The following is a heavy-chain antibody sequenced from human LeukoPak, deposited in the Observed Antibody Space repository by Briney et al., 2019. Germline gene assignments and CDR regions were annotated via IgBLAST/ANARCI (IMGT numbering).Heavy chain of an antibody. Sequence: PGGSLRLSCAASGFTFSSYGMHWVRQAPGKGLEWVAFIRYDGSNKYYADSVKGRFTISRDNSKNTLYLQMNSLRAEDTAVYCCAKGPRYQLPSGGYYFDYWGQGTLVTVSS. D-gene: IGHD2-2*01. CDR3: AKGPRYQLPSGGYYFDY. J-gene: IGHJ4*02. CDR1: GFTFSSYG. CDR2: IRYDGSNK. V-gene: IGHV3-30*02.